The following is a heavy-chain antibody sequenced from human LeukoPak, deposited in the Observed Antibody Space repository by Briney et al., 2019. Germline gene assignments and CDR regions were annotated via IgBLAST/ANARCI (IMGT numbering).Heavy chain of an antibody. CDR2: IYYSGST. CDR3: ARRDYYDSSGYYGS. V-gene: IGHV4-59*06. D-gene: IGHD3-22*01. J-gene: IGHJ4*02. CDR1: GGSISSYY. Sequence: SDTLSLTCTVSGGSISSYYWSWIRQHPGKGLEWIGYIYYSGSTYYNPSLKSRVTISVDTSKNQFSLKLSSVTAADTAVYYCARRDYYDSSGYYGSWGRGTLVTVSS.